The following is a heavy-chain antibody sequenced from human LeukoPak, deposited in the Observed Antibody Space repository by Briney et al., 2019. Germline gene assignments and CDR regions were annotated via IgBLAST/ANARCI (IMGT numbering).Heavy chain of an antibody. Sequence: GGSLRLSCAASGFTFKTHGMHWVRQAPGEGLEWVAYIRRDGSDKYYADSVKGRFTVSRDNSKNTLYMEMNSLRATDTALYYCAKDYEWSLDYWGQGALVTAYS. J-gene: IGHJ4*02. D-gene: IGHD3-3*01. V-gene: IGHV3-30*02. CDR1: GFTFKTHG. CDR2: IRRDGSDK. CDR3: AKDYEWSLDY.